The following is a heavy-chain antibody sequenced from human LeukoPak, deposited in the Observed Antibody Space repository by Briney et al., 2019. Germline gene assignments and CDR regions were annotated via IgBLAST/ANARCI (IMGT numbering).Heavy chain of an antibody. V-gene: IGHV3-48*03. J-gene: IGHJ6*04. CDR2: ISSTVSTI. D-gene: IGHD3-10*02. CDR1: GFTSSSYE. Sequence: GGSLSLSCAASGFTSSSYEMNSGPGAPGHGLKGVSYISSTVSTIYYADSVTGRFTISRDNAKNSLYLQMNSLRAEDTAVYYCAELGITMSGGVWGKGTMVTISS. CDR3: AELGITMSGGV.